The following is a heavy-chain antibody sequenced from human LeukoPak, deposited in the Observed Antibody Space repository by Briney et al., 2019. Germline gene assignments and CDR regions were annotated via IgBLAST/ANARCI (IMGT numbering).Heavy chain of an antibody. D-gene: IGHD3-22*01. CDR3: AKTSVQQDYYDSSELDY. J-gene: IGHJ4*02. Sequence: GGSLRLSCAASGFTFSSYAVSWVRQAPGKGLEWVSAISGSGGSTYYADSVKGRFTISRDNSKNTLYLQMNSLRAEDTAVYYCAKTSVQQDYYDSSELDYWGQGTLVTVSS. V-gene: IGHV3-23*01. CDR2: ISGSGGST. CDR1: GFTFSSYA.